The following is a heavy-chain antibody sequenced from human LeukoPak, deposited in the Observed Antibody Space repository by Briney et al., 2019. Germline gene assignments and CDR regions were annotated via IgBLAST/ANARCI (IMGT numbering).Heavy chain of an antibody. V-gene: IGHV4-39*01. Sequence: SDTLSLTCTVSGGSISSSSYYWGRIRQPPGKGLVWIVSICYRGSTSYTTSLTSQVTISVDTSKNQFSLQLSSVTAADMAVYYCARQGAREVVVVRDAMLNFDYWGQGSLVTVSS. J-gene: IGHJ4*02. CDR3: ARQGAREVVVVRDAMLNFDY. CDR2: ICYRGST. D-gene: IGHD2-2*01. CDR1: GGSISSSSYY.